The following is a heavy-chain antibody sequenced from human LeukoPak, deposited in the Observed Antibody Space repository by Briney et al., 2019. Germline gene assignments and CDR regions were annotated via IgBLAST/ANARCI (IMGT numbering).Heavy chain of an antibody. CDR3: ARDPRPYYYYYGMDV. CDR1: GFPFSSYW. V-gene: IGHV3-30-3*01. CDR2: ISYDGSNK. J-gene: IGHJ6*02. Sequence: PGGSLRLSCVASGFPFSSYWMTWVRQAPGKGLEWVAVISYDGSNKYYADSVKGRFTISRDNSKNTLYLQMNSLRAEDTTVYYCARDPRPYYYYYGMDVWGQGTTVTVSS.